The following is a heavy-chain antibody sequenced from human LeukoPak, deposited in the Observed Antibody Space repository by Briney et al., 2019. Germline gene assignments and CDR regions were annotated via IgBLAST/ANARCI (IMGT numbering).Heavy chain of an antibody. CDR1: GFTFSSFS. D-gene: IGHD6-13*01. J-gene: IGHJ4*02. V-gene: IGHV3-21*05. CDR3: VRDGGIAAAGTHHFDY. Sequence: GGSLRLSCAASGFTFSSFSMNWVRQAPGKGLEWVSYISDISAYKYYADSVKGRFTISRDNAKNSLYLQMNSLRAEDTAVYYCVRDGGIAAAGTHHFDYWGQGTLVSVSS. CDR2: ISDISAYK.